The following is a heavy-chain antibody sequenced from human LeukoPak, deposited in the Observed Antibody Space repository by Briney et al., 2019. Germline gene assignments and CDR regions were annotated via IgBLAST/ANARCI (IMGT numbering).Heavy chain of an antibody. V-gene: IGHV3-53*01. J-gene: IGHJ4*02. CDR3: ARDFDGAGGALTARFDY. Sequence: GGSLRLSCAPSGFTVISNYMSWVRQAPGKGLEWVSIMYSGGGTDYAESVKGRFTISRDISKNTLHLQMNSLRVEDTAVYYCARDFDGAGGALTARFDYWGQGTLVTVSS. CDR1: GFTVISNY. D-gene: IGHD1-26*01. CDR2: MYSGGGT.